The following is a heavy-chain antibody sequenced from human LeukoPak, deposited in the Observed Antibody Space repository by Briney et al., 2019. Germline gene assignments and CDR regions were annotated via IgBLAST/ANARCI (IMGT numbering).Heavy chain of an antibody. V-gene: IGHV4-39*01. CDR2: IYYSGST. J-gene: IGHJ6*03. Sequence: PSETLSLTCTVSDGSISTQYYWGWIRQPPGKGLEWIGNIYYSGSTYYSPSLNSRATISVDTSNNQSSLKVTSVTAADPAIYYCARLHYYRHYMDVWGKGTTVTVSS. CDR3: ARLHYYRHYMDV. CDR1: DGSISTQYY.